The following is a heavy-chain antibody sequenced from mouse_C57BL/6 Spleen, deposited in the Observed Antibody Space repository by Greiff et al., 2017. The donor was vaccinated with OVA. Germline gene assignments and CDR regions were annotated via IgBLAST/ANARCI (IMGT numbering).Heavy chain of an antibody. J-gene: IGHJ2*01. Sequence: QVQLQQSGPELVKPGASVKISCKASGYAFSSSWMNWVKQRPGQGLEWIGRIYPGDGDTNYNVKFKGKATLTADKSSSTAYMQLSSLTSEDSAVYFCARWRETGTGYWGQGTTLTVSS. CDR3: ARWRETGTGY. V-gene: IGHV1-82*01. D-gene: IGHD4-1*01. CDR2: IYPGDGDT. CDR1: GYAFSSSW.